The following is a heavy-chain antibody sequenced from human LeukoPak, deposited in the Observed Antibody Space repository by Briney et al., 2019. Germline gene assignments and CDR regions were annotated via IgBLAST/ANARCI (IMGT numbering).Heavy chain of an antibody. V-gene: IGHV3-23*01. CDR2: ISGSGDNT. J-gene: IGHJ4*02. CDR3: PKVGIEQWLSQGQFFDY. D-gene: IGHD6-19*01. CDR1: GFTFSTYG. Sequence: GGTLRLSCAASGFTFSTYGMSWVRQAPGKGLEWVSGISGSGDNTHYADSVKGRFTISRDNSKNTLYLQMNSLRAEDTAVYYCPKVGIEQWLSQGQFFDYWGQGTLVTVSS.